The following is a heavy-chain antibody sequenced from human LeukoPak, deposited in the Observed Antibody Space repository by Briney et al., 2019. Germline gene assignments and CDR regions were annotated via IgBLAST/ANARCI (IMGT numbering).Heavy chain of an antibody. V-gene: IGHV4-39*07. CDR2: IYYSGST. CDR3: ARARQNPYFEERRRGNWFDP. CDR1: GGSISSSSYY. J-gene: IGHJ5*02. Sequence: SETLSLTCTVSGGSISSSSYYWGWIHQPPGKGLEWIGSIYYSGSTYYNPSLKSRVTISVDTSKNQFSLRLSSVTAADTAVYYCARARQNPYFEERRRGNWFDPWGQGTLVTVSS. D-gene: IGHD3-9*01.